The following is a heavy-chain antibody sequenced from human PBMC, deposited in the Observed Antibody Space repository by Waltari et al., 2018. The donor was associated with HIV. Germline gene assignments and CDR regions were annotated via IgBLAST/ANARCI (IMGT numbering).Heavy chain of an antibody. V-gene: IGHV3-15*01. J-gene: IGHJ4*02. D-gene: IGHD2-21*01. Sequence: EVQLVESGGGLVTPGVSLSPSCVASAFFFSHPCMSWVRQAPGKGLEWIGRVKSKTDGGATDDTAPVKGRLTITRNDSKDTLFLQMNSLKSEDKAVYFCVTDEKVNCASECFDYWGQGILVTVSS. CDR2: VKSKTDGGAT. CDR3: VTDEKVNCASECFDY. CDR1: AFFFSHPC.